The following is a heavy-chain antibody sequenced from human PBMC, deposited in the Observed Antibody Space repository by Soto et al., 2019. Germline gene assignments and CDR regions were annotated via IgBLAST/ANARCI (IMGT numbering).Heavy chain of an antibody. CDR1: GASISGFY. CDR3: VRDGTKTLRDWFDP. CDR2: IYATGTT. D-gene: IGHD1-1*01. V-gene: IGHV4-4*07. J-gene: IGHJ5*02. Sequence: SESQSLTWTVSGASISGFYWSWIRKSAGKGLEWIGRIYATGTTDYNPSLKSRVMMSVDTSKKQFSLKLRSVTAADTAVYYCVRDGTKTLRDWFDPWGQGISVTVSS.